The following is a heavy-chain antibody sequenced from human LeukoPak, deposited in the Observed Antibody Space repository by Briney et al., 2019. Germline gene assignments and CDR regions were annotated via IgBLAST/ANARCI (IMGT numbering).Heavy chain of an antibody. J-gene: IGHJ5*02. V-gene: IGHV3-11*01. D-gene: IGHD6-13*01. Sequence: PGGSLRLSCAASGFTFSDYYMSWIRQAPGKGLEWVSYISSSGSTIYYADSVKGRFTISRDNAKNSLCLQMNSLRAEDTAMYYCARRVAAAGENNWFDPWGQGTLVTVSS. CDR2: ISSSGSTI. CDR3: ARRVAAAGENNWFDP. CDR1: GFTFSDYY.